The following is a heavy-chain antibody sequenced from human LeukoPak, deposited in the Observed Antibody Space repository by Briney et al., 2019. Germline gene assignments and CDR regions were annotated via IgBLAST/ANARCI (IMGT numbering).Heavy chain of an antibody. D-gene: IGHD6-13*01. J-gene: IGHJ5*02. V-gene: IGHV4-34*01. CDR2: INHSGST. Sequence: SETLSLTCAVYGGSFSGYYWSWIRQPPGKGLEWIGEINHSGSTNYNPSLKSRVTISVDTSKTQFSLKLSSVTAADTAVYYCARGRRSSSWYIVFWFDPWGQGTLVTVSS. CDR3: ARGRRSSSWYIVFWFDP. CDR1: GGSFSGYY.